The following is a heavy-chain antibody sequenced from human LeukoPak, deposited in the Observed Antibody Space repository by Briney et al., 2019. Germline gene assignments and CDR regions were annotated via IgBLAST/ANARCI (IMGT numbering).Heavy chain of an antibody. CDR2: IKEDGSGK. J-gene: IGHJ4*02. V-gene: IGHV3-7*01. Sequence: GGSLRLSCAASGFSFSIYWMSWVRQAPGKGLEWVASIKEDGSGKYYVDSVKGRFIISRDNSKNTVYLQMNSLRAEDTAVYYCAERDAAGLDYWGQGTLVTVSS. CDR3: AERDAAGLDY. CDR1: GFSFSIYW. D-gene: IGHD6-13*01.